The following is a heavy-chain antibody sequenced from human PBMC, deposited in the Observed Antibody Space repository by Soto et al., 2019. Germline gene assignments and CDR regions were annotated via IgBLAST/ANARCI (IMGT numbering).Heavy chain of an antibody. CDR1: GFTFSDYY. J-gene: IGHJ4*02. V-gene: IGHV3-11*06. CDR2: ISSSSSYT. Sequence: QVQLVESGGGLVKPGGSLRLSCAASGFTFSDYYMSWIRQAPGKGLEWVSYISSSSSYTNYADSVKGRFTISRDNAKNSLYLQMNSLRAEDTAVYYCAPFGVRFLGWLFDFWGQGTLVTVSS. CDR3: APFGVRFLGWLFDF. D-gene: IGHD3-3*01.